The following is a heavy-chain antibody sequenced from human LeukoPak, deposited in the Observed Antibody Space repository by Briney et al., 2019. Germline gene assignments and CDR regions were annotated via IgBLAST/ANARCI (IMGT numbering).Heavy chain of an antibody. CDR3: ASWYQLLFDY. J-gene: IGHJ4*02. Sequence: PGRSLRLSCAASGFTFSSYGMHWVRQAPGKGLEWVAVIWYDGSNKYYADSVKGRFTISRDNSKNMLYLQMNSLRAEDTAVYYCASWYQLLFDYWGQGTLVTVSS. CDR1: GFTFSSYG. D-gene: IGHD2-2*01. V-gene: IGHV3-33*01. CDR2: IWYDGSNK.